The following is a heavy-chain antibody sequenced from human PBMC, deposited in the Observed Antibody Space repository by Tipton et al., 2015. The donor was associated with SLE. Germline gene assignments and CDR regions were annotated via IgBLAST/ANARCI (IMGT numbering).Heavy chain of an antibody. V-gene: IGHV3-66*01. Sequence: LSLTCAASGFTVSSNYMSWVRQAPGKGLEWVSVIYSGGSTYYADSVKGRFTISRDNSKNTLYLQMNSLRAEDTAVYYCAGGGYNYGYPFDYWGQGTLVTVSS. D-gene: IGHD5-18*01. J-gene: IGHJ4*02. CDR3: AGGGYNYGYPFDY. CDR2: IYSGGST. CDR1: GFTVSSNY.